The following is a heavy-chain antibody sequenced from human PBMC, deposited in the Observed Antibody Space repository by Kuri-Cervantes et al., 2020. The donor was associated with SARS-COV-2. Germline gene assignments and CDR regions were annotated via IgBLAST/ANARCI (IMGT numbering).Heavy chain of an antibody. CDR3: TRHVAGYSSGWPFDY. CDR1: GGSISSYY. J-gene: IGHJ4*02. V-gene: IGHV4-59*08. Sequence: ESLKISCTVSGGSISSYYWSWIRQPPGKGLEWIGYIYYTGSTNYNPSLKSRVTISVDTSKRQFSLKLSSVTAVDTAVYYCTRHVAGYSSGWPFDYWGRGTLVTVSS. D-gene: IGHD6-19*01. CDR2: IYYTGST.